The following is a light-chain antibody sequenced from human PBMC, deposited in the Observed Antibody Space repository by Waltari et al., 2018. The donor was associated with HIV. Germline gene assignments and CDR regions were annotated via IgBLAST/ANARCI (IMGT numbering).Light chain of an antibody. Sequence: GQSITISCSGTSNDIGISNLVSWYQHHPGKAPKLIIFDVDKRPSGISDRFSGSKSGYTASLTISGLRTEDEADYFCCSKSTIYFGVLFGGGTTLTVL. CDR1: SNDIGISNL. J-gene: IGLJ2*01. V-gene: IGLV2-23*02. CDR3: CSKSTIYFGVL. CDR2: DVD.